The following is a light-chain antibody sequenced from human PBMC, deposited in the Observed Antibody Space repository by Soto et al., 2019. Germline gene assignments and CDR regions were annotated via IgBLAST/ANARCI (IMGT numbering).Light chain of an antibody. CDR2: GAS. CDR3: QQYNNWPLT. Sequence: EIVMTQSPATLSVSPGERATLSCRASQSVSGNLAWYQQKPGQAPRLLIYGASTRATGIPARFSGSGSATEFTLTISSLQSEDFAVYYCQQYNNWPLTFGGGTKVEIK. V-gene: IGKV3-15*01. CDR1: QSVSGN. J-gene: IGKJ4*01.